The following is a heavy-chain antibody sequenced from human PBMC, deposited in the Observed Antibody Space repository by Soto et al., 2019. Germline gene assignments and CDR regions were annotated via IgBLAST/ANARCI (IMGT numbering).Heavy chain of an antibody. Sequence: PSETLSLTCTVSGGSISTYFWSWIRQPAGGGLEWIGRIYTTVSTNYNPSLKSRVTMSLDTSRNQFSLKLSSVTAADTAVYYCAREGGYFDSSGSGVYHYHGVDVWGQGTRVTVSS. V-gene: IGHV4-4*07. CDR1: GGSISTYF. J-gene: IGHJ6*02. CDR2: IYTTVST. D-gene: IGHD3-22*01. CDR3: AREGGYFDSSGSGVYHYHGVDV.